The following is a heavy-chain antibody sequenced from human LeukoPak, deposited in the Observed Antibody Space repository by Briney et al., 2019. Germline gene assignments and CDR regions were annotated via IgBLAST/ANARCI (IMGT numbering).Heavy chain of an antibody. CDR1: GYSISSGYY. V-gene: IGHV4-38-2*02. D-gene: IGHD3-10*01. Sequence: PSETLSLTCTVSGYSISSGYYWGWIRQPPGKGLEWIGSIYHSGSTYHNPSLKSRVTISVDTSKNQFSLKLSSVTAADTAVYYCARVHTMVRGVMPNWFDPWGQGTLVTVSS. CDR2: IYHSGST. CDR3: ARVHTMVRGVMPNWFDP. J-gene: IGHJ5*02.